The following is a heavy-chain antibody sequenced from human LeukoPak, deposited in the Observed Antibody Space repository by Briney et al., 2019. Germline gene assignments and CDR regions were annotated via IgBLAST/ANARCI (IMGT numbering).Heavy chain of an antibody. D-gene: IGHD3-10*01. CDR1: GYTFTSYG. J-gene: IGHJ4*02. CDR3: ARVWYYYGSGSYYNVRDY. V-gene: IGHV1-18*01. Sequence: ASVKVSCKASGYTFTSYGISWVRQAPGQGLEWMGWISAYNGNTNYAQKLQGRATMTTDTSTSTAYMELRSLRSDDTAVYYCARVWYYYGSGSYYNVRDYCGQGTLVTVSS. CDR2: ISAYNGNT.